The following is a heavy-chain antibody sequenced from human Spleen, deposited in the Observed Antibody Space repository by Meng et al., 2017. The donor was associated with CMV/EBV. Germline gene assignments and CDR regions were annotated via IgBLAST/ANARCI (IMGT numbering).Heavy chain of an antibody. CDR3: AKGVTMIVVVGTC. Sequence: GESLKISCAASGITFSSYARSWRRQAPRKGLWWVSALSGSGGSTFYADSVRGRFTISRDNSKNTLYLQMNSLRAEDTAIYYCAKGVTMIVVVGTCWGQGTLVTVSS. D-gene: IGHD3-22*01. CDR2: LSGSGGST. CDR1: GITFSSYA. J-gene: IGHJ1*01. V-gene: IGHV3-23*01.